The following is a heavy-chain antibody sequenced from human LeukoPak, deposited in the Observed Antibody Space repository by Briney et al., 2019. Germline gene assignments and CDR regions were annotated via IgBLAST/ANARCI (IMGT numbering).Heavy chain of an antibody. CDR2: IYSGGST. CDR3: ARGHYDSSGYGGFDP. Sequence: GRSLRLSCAASGFTVSSNYMSWVRQAPGKGLEWVSVIYSGGSTYYADSVKGRFTISRDNSKNTLYLQMNSLRAEDTAVYYCARGHYDSSGYGGFDPWGQGTLVTVSS. J-gene: IGHJ5*02. D-gene: IGHD3-22*01. V-gene: IGHV3-53*01. CDR1: GFTVSSNY.